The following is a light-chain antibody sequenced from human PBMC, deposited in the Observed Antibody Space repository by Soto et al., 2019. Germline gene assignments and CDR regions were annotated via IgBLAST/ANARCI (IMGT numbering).Light chain of an antibody. CDR3: SSYTDSSNYA. Sequence: QSALTQPHSVSGSPGQSVTISCTGTSVDVGAYDFVSWYQQHPGKAPKLLIYVVSGRPSGVPDRFSGSKSGNAASLTISGLQAEDEADYYCSSYTDSSNYAFGTGTKVTVL. J-gene: IGLJ1*01. CDR2: VVS. CDR1: SVDVGAYDF. V-gene: IGLV2-11*01.